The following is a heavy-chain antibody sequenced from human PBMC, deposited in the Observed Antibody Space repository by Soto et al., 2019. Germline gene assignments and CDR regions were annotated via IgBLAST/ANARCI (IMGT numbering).Heavy chain of an antibody. CDR2: ITDTGGDT. CDR1: GITPGIRA. V-gene: IGHV3-23*01. D-gene: IGHD3-10*01. CDR3: ARGSTDSYPGSRIFDF. J-gene: IGHJ4*02. Sequence: PWGSLRVSCVASGITPGIRAMSRVRQAPGAGLEWVSTITDTGGDTKYADSVRGRFTMSRDNSKKTLYLQMNSLRVEDSALYYCARGSTDSYPGSRIFDFWGRGTLVTGSS.